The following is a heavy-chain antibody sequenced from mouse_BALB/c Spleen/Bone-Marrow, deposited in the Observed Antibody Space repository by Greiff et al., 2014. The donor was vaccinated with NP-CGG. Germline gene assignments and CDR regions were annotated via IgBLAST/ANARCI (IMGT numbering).Heavy chain of an antibody. CDR3: ARLGYYGMMAF. V-gene: IGHV4-1*02. CDR1: EFDFSRYW. CDR2: INPESSTI. D-gene: IGHD1-1*01. J-gene: IGHJ4*01. Sequence: EVMLVESGGGLVQPGGSLKLSCAVSEFDFSRYWMSWVRQAPGKGLEWIGEINPESSTINYTPSLKDKFIISRDNAKNTLYLQMSKVRSEDTALYYCARLGYYGMMAFWGQGTSVTVSS.